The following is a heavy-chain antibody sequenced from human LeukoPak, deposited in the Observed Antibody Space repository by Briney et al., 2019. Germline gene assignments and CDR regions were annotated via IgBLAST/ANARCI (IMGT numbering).Heavy chain of an antibody. Sequence: ASVKVSCKASGYTFTSYGISWVRQAPGQGLEWMGWISAYNGNTNYAQKLQGRVTMTTDTSTSTAYMELSSLRSEDTAVYYCARPWYDFWSGTDAFDIWGQGTMVTVSS. CDR1: GYTFTSYG. CDR2: ISAYNGNT. V-gene: IGHV1-18*01. CDR3: ARPWYDFWSGTDAFDI. J-gene: IGHJ3*02. D-gene: IGHD3-3*01.